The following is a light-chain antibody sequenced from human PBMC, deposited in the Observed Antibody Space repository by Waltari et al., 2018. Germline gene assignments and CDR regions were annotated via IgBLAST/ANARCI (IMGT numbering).Light chain of an antibody. V-gene: IGLV2-14*03. CDR2: DIN. J-gene: IGLJ3*02. Sequence: HSALAQPASVSGSPGQSITISCTGTSSDVGGYNYVSWYQQHPGKAPRLMIYDINNRPSGVPNRFSDSKSGNPASLTISGLQAEDEADYYCSSFTRTNSWVFGGGTKLTVL. CDR3: SSFTRTNSWV. CDR1: SSDVGGYNY.